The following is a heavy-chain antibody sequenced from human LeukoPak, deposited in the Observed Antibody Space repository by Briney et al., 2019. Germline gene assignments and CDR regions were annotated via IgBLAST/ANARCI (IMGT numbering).Heavy chain of an antibody. V-gene: IGHV3-48*03. CDR1: GFTFSSYE. D-gene: IGHD3-9*01. J-gene: IGHJ5*02. CDR2: ISSSGSTI. Sequence: GGSLRLSCAASGFTFSSYEMNWVRQAPGKGLEWVSYISSSGSTIYYADSVKGRFTISRDNAKNSLYLQMNSLRAEDTAVYYCARDHYDILTGSNWFDPWGQGTLVTVSS. CDR3: ARDHYDILTGSNWFDP.